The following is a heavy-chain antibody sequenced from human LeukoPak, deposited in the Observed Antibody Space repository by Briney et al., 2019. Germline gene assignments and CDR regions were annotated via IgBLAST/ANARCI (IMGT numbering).Heavy chain of an antibody. V-gene: IGHV4-39*01. CDR2: IYYSGST. Sequence: KPSETLSLTCTVSGGSISSSSYYWGWIRQPPGKGLEWIGSIYYSGSTYYNPSLKSRVTIFVDTSKNQFSLKLSSVTAADTAVYYCARLQAALFDYWGQGTLVTVSS. D-gene: IGHD6-6*01. J-gene: IGHJ4*02. CDR3: ARLQAALFDY. CDR1: GGSISSSSYY.